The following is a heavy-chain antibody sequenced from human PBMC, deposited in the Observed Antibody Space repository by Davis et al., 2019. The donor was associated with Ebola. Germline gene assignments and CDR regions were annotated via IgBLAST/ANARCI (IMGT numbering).Heavy chain of an antibody. CDR1: GGSFSGYY. J-gene: IGHJ6*02. V-gene: IGHV4-34*01. CDR2: IYHSGST. CDR3: ARGGSYYYGMDV. D-gene: IGHD2-15*01. Sequence: MPSETLSLTCAVYGGSFSGYYWSWIRQPPGKGLEWIVYIYHSGSTYYNPSLKSRVTISVDRSKNQFSLKLSSVTAADTAVYYCARGGSYYYGMDVWGQGTTVTVSS.